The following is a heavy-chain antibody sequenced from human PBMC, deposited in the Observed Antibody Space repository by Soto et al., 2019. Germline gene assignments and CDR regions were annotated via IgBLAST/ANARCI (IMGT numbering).Heavy chain of an antibody. CDR2: IWNDGSVT. Sequence: QVQLVQSGGGVVQPGRSLRLSCVASGFSFSDKGMHWVRQAPGKGLEWVAVIWNDGSVTAYADSVQGRCDISRDNSWSTLYLQLHNLRDEDTAVYFCVRERNEQGSYVIDYCGPGTLVIVSS. V-gene: IGHV3-33*01. J-gene: IGHJ4*02. D-gene: IGHD3-10*01. CDR1: GFSFSDKG. CDR3: VRERNEQGSYVIDY.